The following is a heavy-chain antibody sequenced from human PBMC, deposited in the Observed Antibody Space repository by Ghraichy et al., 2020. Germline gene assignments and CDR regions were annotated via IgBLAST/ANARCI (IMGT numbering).Heavy chain of an antibody. J-gene: IGHJ5*02. CDR3: ASLAVTGGWVGP. D-gene: IGHD4-17*01. Sequence: SETLSLTCAVYGGSFSGSYWSWIRQSPGTGLERIGEISHSGSTKYNPSLKSRVTISVDASKNQFSLNLRSVTAADTAVYYCASLAVTGGWVGPWGQGTLVTVST. CDR1: GGSFSGSY. V-gene: IGHV4-34*01. CDR2: ISHSGST.